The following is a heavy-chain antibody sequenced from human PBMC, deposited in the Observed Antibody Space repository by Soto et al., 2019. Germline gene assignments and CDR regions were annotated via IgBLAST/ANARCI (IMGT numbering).Heavy chain of an antibody. V-gene: IGHV2-5*02. CDR3: AHRDGARFYFDY. CDR1: GFSPSTNEVS. Sequence: QITLKESGPTVVKPPQPLTLTCTLPGFSPSTNEVSVGWIRQPQGKALEWLALIYWDDDKRYSPSLKNRLTITKDTSKNQVVLTMTNMDPGDTATYYCAHRDGARFYFDYWGQGTLVTVTS. J-gene: IGHJ4*02. CDR2: IYWDDDK.